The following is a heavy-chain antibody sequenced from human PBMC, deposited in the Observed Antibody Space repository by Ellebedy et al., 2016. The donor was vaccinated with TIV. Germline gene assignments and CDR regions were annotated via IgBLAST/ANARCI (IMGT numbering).Heavy chain of an antibody. D-gene: IGHD4-17*01. J-gene: IGHJ4*02. Sequence: PETLSLTXSVSGDSISSSSYFWGWIRQPPGKGLDWIGIIYYSGSTYYNPSLNSRVTISIDTSKNQFSLNLSSVTAADTAVYYCARPLRSTVTTSIYFDYWGQGTLVTVSS. V-gene: IGHV4-39*01. CDR1: GDSISSSSYF. CDR2: IYYSGST. CDR3: ARPLRSTVTTSIYFDY.